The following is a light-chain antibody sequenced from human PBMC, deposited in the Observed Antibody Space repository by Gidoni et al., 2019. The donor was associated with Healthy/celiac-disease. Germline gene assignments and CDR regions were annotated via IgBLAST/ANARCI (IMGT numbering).Light chain of an antibody. CDR1: KLGDKY. CDR3: QAWDSSTAV. J-gene: IGLJ2*01. CDR2: QDS. Sequence: SYELTQPPSVPVSPGQTASINCSGDKLGDKYACWYQQKPGQSPVLVIYQDSKRPSGIPERFSGSNSGNTATLTISGTQAMDEADYYCQAWDSSTAVFGGGTKLTVL. V-gene: IGLV3-1*01.